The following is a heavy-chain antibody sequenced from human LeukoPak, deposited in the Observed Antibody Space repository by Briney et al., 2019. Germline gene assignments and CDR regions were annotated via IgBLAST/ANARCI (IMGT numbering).Heavy chain of an antibody. CDR1: GGSISSGSYY. Sequence: SETLSLTCTVSGGSISSGSYYWSWIRQPAGKGLVWIGRIYTSGSTNYNPSLKSRVTISVDTSKNQFSLKLSSVTAADTAVYYCARIDFWSGFDYWGQGTLVTVSS. V-gene: IGHV4-61*02. CDR3: ARIDFWSGFDY. D-gene: IGHD3-3*01. J-gene: IGHJ4*02. CDR2: IYTSGST.